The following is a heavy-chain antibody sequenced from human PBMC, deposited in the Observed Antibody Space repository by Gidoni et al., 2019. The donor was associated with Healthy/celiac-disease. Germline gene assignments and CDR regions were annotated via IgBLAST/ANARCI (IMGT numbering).Heavy chain of an antibody. V-gene: IGHV5-51*01. J-gene: IGHJ4*02. CDR3: ARVGSFGVGWEGYFDY. D-gene: IGHD3-3*01. Sequence: MGIIYPGDSDTRYSPSFQGQVTISADKSISTAYLQWSSLKASDTAMYYCARVGSFGVGWEGYFDYWGQGTLVTVSS. CDR2: IYPGDSDT.